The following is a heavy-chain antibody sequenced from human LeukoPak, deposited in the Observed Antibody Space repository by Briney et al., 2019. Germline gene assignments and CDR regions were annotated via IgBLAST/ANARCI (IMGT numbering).Heavy chain of an antibody. J-gene: IGHJ4*02. CDR1: GFTFGDYA. CDR3: TRVIVATKDY. CDR2: IRSKNYGGTT. Sequence: GRSLRLSCTVSGFTFGDYAMNWVRQAPGKGLEWVGFIRSKNYGGTTEYAASVKGRFTISRDDSRSIAYLQMNSLKTEDTAVYYRTRVIVATKDYWGQGTLVTVSS. V-gene: IGHV3-49*04. D-gene: IGHD5-12*01.